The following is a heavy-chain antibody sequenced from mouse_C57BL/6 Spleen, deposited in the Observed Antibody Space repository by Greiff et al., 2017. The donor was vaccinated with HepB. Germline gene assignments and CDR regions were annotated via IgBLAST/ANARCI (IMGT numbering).Heavy chain of an antibody. J-gene: IGHJ4*01. CDR1: GYAFSSSW. CDR3: ARTTVPHYYAMDY. Sequence: QVQLKQSGPELVKPGASVKISCKASGYAFSSSWMNWVKQRPGKGLEWIGRIYPGDGDTNYNGKFKGKATLTADKSSSTAYMQLSSRTSEDSAVYFCARTTVPHYYAMDYWGQGTSVTVSS. V-gene: IGHV1-82*01. D-gene: IGHD1-1*01. CDR2: IYPGDGDT.